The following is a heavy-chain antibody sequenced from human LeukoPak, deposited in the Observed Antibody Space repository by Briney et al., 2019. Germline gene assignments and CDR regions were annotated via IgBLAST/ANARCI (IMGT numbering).Heavy chain of an antibody. CDR3: ASQEGLGYCSGGSCYYFDY. V-gene: IGHV4-59*08. Sequence: PSETLSLTCTVSGGSISSYYWSWIRQPPGKGLEWIGYIYYSGSTNYNPSLKSRVAISVDTSKNQFSLKLSSVTAADTAVYYCASQEGLGYCSGGSCYYFDYWGQGTLVTVSS. CDR2: IYYSGST. D-gene: IGHD2-15*01. J-gene: IGHJ4*02. CDR1: GGSISSYY.